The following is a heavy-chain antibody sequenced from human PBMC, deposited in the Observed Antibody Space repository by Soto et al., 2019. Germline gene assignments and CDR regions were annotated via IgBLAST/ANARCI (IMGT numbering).Heavy chain of an antibody. CDR2: IGGSGGTT. D-gene: IGHD1-26*01. J-gene: IGHJ4*02. V-gene: IGHV3-23*01. CDR3: AKSLAHSGSYFLLDY. Sequence: PGGSLRLSCAASGFTFSNYAMSWVRQAPGRGLEWVSSIGGSGGTTYYAGSVKGRFTLSRDNSKNTLYLQMNSLRADDTAVYYCAKSLAHSGSYFLLDYWGQGTLVTVSS. CDR1: GFTFSNYA.